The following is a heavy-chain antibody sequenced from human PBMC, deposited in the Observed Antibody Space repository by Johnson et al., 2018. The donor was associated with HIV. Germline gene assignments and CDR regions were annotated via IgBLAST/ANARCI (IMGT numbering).Heavy chain of an antibody. J-gene: IGHJ3*02. CDR2: ISGSGGST. D-gene: IGHD4-17*01. CDR3: ARSMTTVTVAFDI. CDR1: GFTFSSYA. Sequence: VQLVESGGGLVQPGGSLRLSCAASGFTFSSYAMSWVRQAQGKGLEGVSAISGSGGSTYYADSVKGRFTLYKDNSKNTLYLQMNSLRAEDTAVYYCARSMTTVTVAFDIWGQGTMVTVSS. V-gene: IGHV3-23*04.